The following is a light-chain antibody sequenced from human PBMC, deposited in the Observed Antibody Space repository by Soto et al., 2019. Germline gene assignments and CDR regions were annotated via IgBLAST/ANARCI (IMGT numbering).Light chain of an antibody. J-gene: IGLJ1*01. CDR3: SSYTSSSTPYV. V-gene: IGLV2-14*01. CDR2: EVT. CDR1: SSDVGGYNY. Sequence: QSVLTQPASVSGSPGQSITISCTGTSSDVGGYNYVSWYQQHPGKAPKLMIYEVTHRPSGVSNRFSGSKSGNTASLTISGLQAEDGADYYCSSYTSSSTPYVFGTGTKVTVL.